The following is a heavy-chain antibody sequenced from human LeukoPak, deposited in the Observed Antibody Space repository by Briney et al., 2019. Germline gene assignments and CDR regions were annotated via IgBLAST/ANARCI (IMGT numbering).Heavy chain of an antibody. D-gene: IGHD5-24*01. Sequence: SVKVSCKASGGTFSSYAISWVRQASGQGLEWMGGIIPIFGTANYAQKFQGRVTITADESTSTAYMELSSLRSEDTAVYYCARDREMATNFPNWFDPWGQGTLVTVSS. CDR1: GGTFSSYA. CDR3: ARDREMATNFPNWFDP. J-gene: IGHJ5*02. V-gene: IGHV1-69*01. CDR2: IIPIFGTA.